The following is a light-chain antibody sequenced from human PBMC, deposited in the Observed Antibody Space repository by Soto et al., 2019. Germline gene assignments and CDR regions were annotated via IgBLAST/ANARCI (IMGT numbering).Light chain of an antibody. J-gene: IGLJ2*01. CDR2: DVS. V-gene: IGLV2-14*01. CDR1: SSDVGGYNY. CDR3: SSYTSSNTLVV. Sequence: QSALTQPASVSGSPGQSITISCSGTSSDVGGYNYVSWYQQHPGKAPKLMIYDVSDRPSRVSSRFSGSKSGNTASLTISGLQAEDEADYYCSSYTSSNTLVVFGGGTKLTVL.